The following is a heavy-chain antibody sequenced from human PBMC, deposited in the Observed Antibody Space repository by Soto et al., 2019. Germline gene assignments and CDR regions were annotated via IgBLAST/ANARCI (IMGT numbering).Heavy chain of an antibody. Sequence: PGGSLRPSCAASGFTFSDYYMSWIRQAPGKGLEWVSYISSSGSTIYYADSVKGRFTISRDNAKNSLYLQMNSLRAEDTAVYYCAPREYHGAFDIWGQGTMVTVSS. J-gene: IGHJ3*02. CDR3: APREYHGAFDI. V-gene: IGHV3-11*01. CDR2: ISSSGSTI. D-gene: IGHD2-2*01. CDR1: GFTFSDYY.